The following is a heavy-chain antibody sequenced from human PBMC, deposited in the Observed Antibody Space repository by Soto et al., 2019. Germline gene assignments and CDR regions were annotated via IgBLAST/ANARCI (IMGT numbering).Heavy chain of an antibody. V-gene: IGHV2-70*13. CDR3: ARSIRGPRRFNGMDV. Sequence: SGPTLVNHTETLTLTCTFSGFSLTSPGMCVSWIRQPPGKALECLALIERDDDDKYYSTSLKTRLTISKDTRKNPVVLTMANMDTADTGTYYCARSIRGPRRFNGMDVWGQGT. CDR1: GFSLTSPGMC. D-gene: IGHD1-20*01. CDR2: IERDDDDK. J-gene: IGHJ6*02.